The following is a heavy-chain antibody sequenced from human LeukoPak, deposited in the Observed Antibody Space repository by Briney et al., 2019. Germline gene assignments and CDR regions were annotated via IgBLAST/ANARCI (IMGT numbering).Heavy chain of an antibody. CDR1: GGSISSSSYY. CDR3: ARHEGTIAARLFYYYYGMDV. CDR2: IYYSGST. D-gene: IGHD6-6*01. Sequence: SETLSLTCTVSGGSISSSSYYWGWIRQPPGKGLGWIGSIYYSGSTYYNPSLKSRVTISVDTSKNQFSLKLSSVTAADTAVYYCARHEGTIAARLFYYYYGMDVWGQGTTVTVSS. V-gene: IGHV4-39*01. J-gene: IGHJ6*02.